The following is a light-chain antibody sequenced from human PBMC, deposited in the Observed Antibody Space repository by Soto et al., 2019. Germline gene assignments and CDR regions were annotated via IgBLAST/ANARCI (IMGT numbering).Light chain of an antibody. Sequence: ILLTQTPLSSAFTLGQPASFSCESSESLVHSDGKTYLGWLHLRPGQPPRLLIYQISKRPPGVPDRFSGSGAGTNFTLKISRVEPEDVGIFYCMQASQLRTFGQGTKVDIK. V-gene: IGKV2-24*01. CDR2: QIS. J-gene: IGKJ1*01. CDR1: ESLVHSDGKTY. CDR3: MQASQLRT.